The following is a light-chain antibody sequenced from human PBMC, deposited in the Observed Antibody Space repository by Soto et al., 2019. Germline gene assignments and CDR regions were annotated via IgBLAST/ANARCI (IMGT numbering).Light chain of an antibody. CDR3: QQYNNWPRT. Sequence: EIVMTQSPATLSGSPGERATLSCRSSQSVNSHLAWYHQKPGQAPRLLIYGASTRATGIPARFSGSGSGTECTLTISSLQSEDFAVYYCQQYNNWPRTFGQGTKVEIK. V-gene: IGKV3-15*01. J-gene: IGKJ1*01. CDR2: GAS. CDR1: QSVNSH.